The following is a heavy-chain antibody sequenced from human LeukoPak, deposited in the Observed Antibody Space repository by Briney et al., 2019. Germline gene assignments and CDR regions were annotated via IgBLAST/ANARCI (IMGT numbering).Heavy chain of an antibody. CDR3: ARGGVDFWSGYHHDY. V-gene: IGHV3-74*01. J-gene: IGHJ4*02. CDR1: GFTFSDYW. D-gene: IGHD3-3*01. CDR2: INSEGIST. Sequence: GRSLRLSCAASGFTFSDYWMQWVRQAPGKGLVWVSRINSEGISTTYADFVKGRFTISRDNAKNTLYLQMNSLRADDTAVYYCARGGVDFWSGYHHDYWGQGTLVTVSS.